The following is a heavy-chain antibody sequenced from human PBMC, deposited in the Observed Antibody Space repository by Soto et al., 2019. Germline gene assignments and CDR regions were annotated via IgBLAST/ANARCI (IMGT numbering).Heavy chain of an antibody. D-gene: IGHD5-18*01. CDR2: IYYSGST. CDR1: GGSISSSSYY. J-gene: IGHJ6*02. Sequence: KASETLSLTCTVSGGSISSSSYYWGWIRQPPGKGLEWIGSIYYSGSTYYNPSLKSRVTISVDTSKNQFSLKLSSVTAADTAVYYCARLVYGYSYGNRYYYYYGMDVWGQGTTVTVSS. CDR3: ARLVYGYSYGNRYYYYYGMDV. V-gene: IGHV4-39*01.